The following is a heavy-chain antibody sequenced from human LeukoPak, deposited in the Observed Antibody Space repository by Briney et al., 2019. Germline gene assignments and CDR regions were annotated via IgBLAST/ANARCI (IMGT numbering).Heavy chain of an antibody. CDR2: INWSGGRT. V-gene: IGHV3-20*04. J-gene: IGHJ6*04. Sequence: GGSLRLSCAASGFTFGDYGMSWVRQAPGKGLEWVSGINWSGGRTGYADSVKGRFTISRDNAKNSLYLQMNSLRAEDTALYYCARDLASSDVWGKGTTVTVSS. D-gene: IGHD3-16*01. CDR1: GFTFGDYG. CDR3: ARDLASSDV.